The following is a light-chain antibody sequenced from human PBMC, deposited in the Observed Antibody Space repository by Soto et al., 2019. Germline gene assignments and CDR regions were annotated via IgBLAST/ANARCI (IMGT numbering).Light chain of an antibody. CDR1: QSVSSSY. Sequence: EIVLTQSPGTLSLSAGERATLSCRASQSVSSSYLAWYQQKPGQATRLLIYGASSRATGIPARFSGSGSETEFTLTISSLQSEDFAVYHCQQYSNWPQSFGQGTKVDIK. J-gene: IGKJ2*03. CDR2: GAS. V-gene: IGKV3-20*01. CDR3: QQYSNWPQS.